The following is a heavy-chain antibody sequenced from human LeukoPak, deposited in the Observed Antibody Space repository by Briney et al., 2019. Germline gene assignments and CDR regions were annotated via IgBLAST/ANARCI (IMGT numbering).Heavy chain of an antibody. D-gene: IGHD1-26*01. CDR3: ARPSGSYYDNAFDI. Sequence: KNGESLKISCKGYGYSFTTYWIGWVRQMPGKGLGWMGIIYPGDSDTRYSSSFQGQVTISADKSISTAYLRWSSLKASDTAMYYCARPSGSYYDNAFDIWGQGTMVTVSS. CDR2: IYPGDSDT. J-gene: IGHJ3*02. CDR1: GYSFTTYW. V-gene: IGHV5-51*01.